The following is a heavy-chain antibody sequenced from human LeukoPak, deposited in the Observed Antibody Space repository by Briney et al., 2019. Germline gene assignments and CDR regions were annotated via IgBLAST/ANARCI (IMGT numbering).Heavy chain of an antibody. V-gene: IGHV1-18*01. J-gene: IGHJ4*02. D-gene: IGHD2-15*01. Sequence: APVKVSCKASGYTFTGYGISWVRQAPGQGLEWMGWISAYNGNTNYAQKLQGRVTMTTDTSTSTAYMELRSLRSDDTAVYYCARPKCSGGSCYWSFFYWGQGTLVTVSS. CDR3: ARPKCSGGSCYWSFFY. CDR1: GYTFTGYG. CDR2: ISAYNGNT.